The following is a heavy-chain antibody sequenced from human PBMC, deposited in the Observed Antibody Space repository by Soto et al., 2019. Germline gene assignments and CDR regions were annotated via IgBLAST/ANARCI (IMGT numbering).Heavy chain of an antibody. J-gene: IGHJ4*02. CDR2: IKDDGSEI. Sequence: VGSLRLSCAVSGFNVMSYWMSWVRQAPGKGLEWVASIKDDGSEIYYLQSVRGRFTISRDSAGNALHLAMNYLSAEDTGVYFCARDIGFDYVNWGQGTLVTVSS. CDR1: GFNVMSYW. CDR3: ARDIGFDYVN. D-gene: IGHD3-16*01. V-gene: IGHV3-7*01.